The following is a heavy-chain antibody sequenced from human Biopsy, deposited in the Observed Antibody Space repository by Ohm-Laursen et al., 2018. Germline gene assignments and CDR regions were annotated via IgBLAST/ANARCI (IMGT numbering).Heavy chain of an antibody. Sequence: SSVNVSCKASGGSFNSLDLSWVRQAPGHGLEWLGGIIPFSGTINYAQAFRGRVAITADESTSTVYLDLSSLRSEDTATYYCARRRGADFDYWGQGTLVTVSS. D-gene: IGHD3-16*01. CDR2: IIPFSGTI. V-gene: IGHV1-69*01. CDR1: GGSFNSLD. J-gene: IGHJ4*02. CDR3: ARRRGADFDY.